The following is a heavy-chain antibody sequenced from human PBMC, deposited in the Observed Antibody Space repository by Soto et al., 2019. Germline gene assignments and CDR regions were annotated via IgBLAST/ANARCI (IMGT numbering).Heavy chain of an antibody. D-gene: IGHD5-18*01. CDR3: ARDLGYSYPNWFDP. CDR2: IYYSGST. CDR1: GGSISSGGYY. V-gene: IGHV4-31*03. J-gene: IGHJ5*02. Sequence: PSETLSLTCTVSGGSISSGGYYWSWIRQHPGKGLEWIGYIYYSGSTYYNPSLKSRVTISVDTSKNQFSLKLSSVTAADTAVYYCARDLGYSYPNWFDPWGQGTLVTVS.